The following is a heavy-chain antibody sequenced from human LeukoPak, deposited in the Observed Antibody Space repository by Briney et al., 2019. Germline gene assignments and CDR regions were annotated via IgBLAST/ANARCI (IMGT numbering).Heavy chain of an antibody. D-gene: IGHD3-22*01. J-gene: IGHJ1*01. CDR2: IYYSGST. V-gene: IGHV4-39*01. CDR1: GGSISSSSYY. CDR3: TYDSSGLFQH. Sequence: SETLSLTCTVSGGSISSSSYYWGWIRQPPGKGLEWIGSIYYSGSTYYNPSLKSRVTIFVDTSKNQFSLKLSSVTAADTAVYYCTYDSSGLFQHWGQGTLVTVSS.